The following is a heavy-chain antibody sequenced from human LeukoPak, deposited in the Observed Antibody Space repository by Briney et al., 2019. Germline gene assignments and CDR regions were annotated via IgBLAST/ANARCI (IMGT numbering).Heavy chain of an antibody. CDR1: GFTFSSYG. CDR2: ISYDGSNK. D-gene: IGHD5-24*01. V-gene: IGHV3-30*18. Sequence: GRSLRLSCAASGFTFSSYGMHWVRQAPGEGLEWVAVISYDGSNKYYADSVKGRFTISRDNSKNTLYLQMNSLRAEDTAVYYCANAPPEMATIDDAFDIWGQGTMVTVSS. CDR3: ANAPPEMATIDDAFDI. J-gene: IGHJ3*02.